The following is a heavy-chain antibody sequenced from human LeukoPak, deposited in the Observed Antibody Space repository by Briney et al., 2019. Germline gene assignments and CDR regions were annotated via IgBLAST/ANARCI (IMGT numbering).Heavy chain of an antibody. J-gene: IGHJ4*02. V-gene: IGHV4-30-4*01. CDR2: IYYSEST. D-gene: IGHD3-16*01. CDR1: GGSTSSGDYY. Sequence: SHTLSLTCTLSGGSTSSGDYYWSWIRQPPGKGLEWIGYIYYSESTYYNPSLKSRVTISVDTSKNQFSLKLSSVAAADTAVYYCAGTDGGSYFDYWGQGTLVTVSS. CDR3: AGTDGGSYFDY.